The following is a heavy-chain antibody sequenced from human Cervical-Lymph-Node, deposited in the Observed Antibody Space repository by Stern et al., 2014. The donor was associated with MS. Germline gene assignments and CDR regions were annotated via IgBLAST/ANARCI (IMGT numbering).Heavy chain of an antibody. CDR3: ARRPNWNYCDY. V-gene: IGHV5-51*01. D-gene: IGHD1-1*01. J-gene: IGHJ4*02. CDR1: GYSFTNYW. Sequence: EVQLVESGAEVKKPGESLKISCKGSGYSFTNYWIGWVRQMPGKGLEWMGIIYPGDSDARYSPSFQGQVTFSADKSLNTAYLQWSSLKASDTAMYYCARRPNWNYCDYWGQGTLVTVSS. CDR2: IYPGDSDA.